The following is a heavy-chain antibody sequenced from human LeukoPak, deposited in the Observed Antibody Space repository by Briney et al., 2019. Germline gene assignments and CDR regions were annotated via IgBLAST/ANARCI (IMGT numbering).Heavy chain of an antibody. CDR1: GGSFSGYY. CDR2: IYHSGST. Sequence: PSETLSLTCAVYGGSFSGYYWSWIRQPPGKGLEWIASIYHSGSTDYNPSLKSRVTISVDTSKNQFSLKLSSVTAADTAVYYCARDGRGSDYWGQGTLVTVSS. J-gene: IGHJ4*02. CDR3: ARDGRGSDY. V-gene: IGHV4-34*01.